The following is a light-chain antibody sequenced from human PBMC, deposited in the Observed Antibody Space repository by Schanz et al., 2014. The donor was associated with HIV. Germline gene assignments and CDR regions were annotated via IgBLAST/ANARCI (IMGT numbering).Light chain of an antibody. Sequence: QSVLTQPPSASGTPGQRVTISCSGSSSNFRSNAVNWYQQLPGTAPKLMIYDVSNRPSGVSNRFSGSKSGTSASLAISGLQSEDEADYFCSTWDDSLNGWVFGGGTKLTVL. V-gene: IGLV1-44*01. J-gene: IGLJ3*02. CDR2: DVS. CDR1: SSNFRSNA. CDR3: STWDDSLNGWV.